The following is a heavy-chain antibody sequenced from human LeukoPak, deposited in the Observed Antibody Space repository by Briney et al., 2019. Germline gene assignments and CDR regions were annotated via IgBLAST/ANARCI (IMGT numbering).Heavy chain of an antibody. Sequence: SETLSLTCAVYGESFSGYYWSWIRQPPGKGLEWIGEINHSGSTNYNPPLKSRVTISVDTSKNQFSLKLSSVTAADTAVYYCARAPYALPDYWGQGTLVTVSS. CDR1: GESFSGYY. CDR3: ARAPYALPDY. V-gene: IGHV4-34*01. J-gene: IGHJ4*02. D-gene: IGHD4-17*01. CDR2: INHSGST.